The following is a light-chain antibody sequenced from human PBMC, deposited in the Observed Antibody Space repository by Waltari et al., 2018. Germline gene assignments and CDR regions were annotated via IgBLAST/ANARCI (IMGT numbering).Light chain of an antibody. CDR1: ALPEQS. Sequence: SYELTQPPSVAVSPVQTARNTCSGHALPEQSANWYPQKAGQAPMLVIYKDNERPTGIPERYSGSSSGTIVTLNISGVQAEDEADYYCQSADSSGAYRVFGGGTKLTVL. V-gene: IGLV3-25*03. CDR3: QSADSSGAYRV. CDR2: KDN. J-gene: IGLJ3*02.